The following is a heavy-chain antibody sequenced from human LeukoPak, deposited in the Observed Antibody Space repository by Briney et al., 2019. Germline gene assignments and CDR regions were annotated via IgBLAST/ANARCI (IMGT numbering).Heavy chain of an antibody. J-gene: IGHJ5*02. Sequence: ASVKVSCKASGYTFTSYDINWVRQAPGQGLEWMGWINPNSGGTNYAQKFQGRVTMTRDTSISTAYMELSRLRSDDTAVYYCARMPNYDILTGLNWFDPWGQGTLVTVSS. V-gene: IGHV1-2*02. D-gene: IGHD3-9*01. CDR1: GYTFTSYD. CDR3: ARMPNYDILTGLNWFDP. CDR2: INPNSGGT.